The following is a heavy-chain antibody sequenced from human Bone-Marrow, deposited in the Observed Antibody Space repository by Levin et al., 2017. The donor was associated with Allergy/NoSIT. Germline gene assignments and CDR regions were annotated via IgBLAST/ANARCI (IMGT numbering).Heavy chain of an antibody. D-gene: IGHD3-16*01. CDR1: GFTFSSYA. CDR2: ISSSGGAT. J-gene: IGHJ4*02. V-gene: IGHV3-64D*06. CDR3: VKRGSYGYGDY. Sequence: PGGSLRLSCSASGFTFSSYAMHWVRQAPGRGLEYVSAISSSGGATFYVDSVKGRYTVSRDNSKNTLYLQMSSLRPEDTAVYFCVKRGSYGYGDYWGQGTLVTVSS.